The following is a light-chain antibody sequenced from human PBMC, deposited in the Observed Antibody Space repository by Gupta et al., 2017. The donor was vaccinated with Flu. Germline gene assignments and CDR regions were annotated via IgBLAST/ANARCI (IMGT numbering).Light chain of an antibody. Sequence: DIQMTQSPSSLSASVGDTITIRCRASQDIGNYLNWYQLKPGKPPRLLIYAASRVQGGVPSRFSGSGFEREFTLTITTREPEDFATYYCQQTYRVPHNFGQGTKLEVK. V-gene: IGKV1-39*01. J-gene: IGKJ2*01. CDR2: AAS. CDR3: QQTYRVPHN. CDR1: QDIGNY.